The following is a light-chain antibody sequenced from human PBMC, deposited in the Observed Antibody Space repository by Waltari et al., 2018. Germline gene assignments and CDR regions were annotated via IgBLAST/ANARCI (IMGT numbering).Light chain of an antibody. CDR2: KAS. V-gene: IGKV1-5*03. CDR1: QSINSW. J-gene: IGKJ2*01. Sequence: DIQMTQSPSTLSASVGDRVTTPCRASQSINSWLAWYQQNPGKAPKLLIYKASTLQSGVPSRFSGSGSGTEFTLTISSLQPDDFATYYCQQYNSHSQTFGRGTKLEIK. CDR3: QQYNSHSQT.